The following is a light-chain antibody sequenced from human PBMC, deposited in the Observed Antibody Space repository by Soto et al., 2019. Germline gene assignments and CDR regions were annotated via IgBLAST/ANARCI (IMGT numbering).Light chain of an antibody. CDR3: QQLNSYPIP. CDR2: AAS. CDR1: QGISSY. V-gene: IGKV1-9*01. Sequence: DIQLTQSPSFLSASVGDRVTITCRASQGISSYLAWYQQKPGKAPKLLIYAASTLQSGVPSRFSGSGSGTEFHHTISSLQPEDFATYYCQQLNSYPIPFGPGTQVDIK. J-gene: IGKJ3*01.